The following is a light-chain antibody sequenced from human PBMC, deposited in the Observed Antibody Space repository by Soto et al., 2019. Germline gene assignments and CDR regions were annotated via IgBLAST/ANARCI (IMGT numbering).Light chain of an antibody. CDR3: QQRSNWPPT. J-gene: IGKJ3*01. Sequence: EIVLTQSPATLSLSPGERATLSCRASQSVSSFLAWYQQKPGQAPRLLIYDASNRATGIPARFSGSGSGTDLTLTISSLGTEDFAVYYCQQRSNWPPTFGPGTKVDIK. CDR1: QSVSSF. V-gene: IGKV3-11*01. CDR2: DAS.